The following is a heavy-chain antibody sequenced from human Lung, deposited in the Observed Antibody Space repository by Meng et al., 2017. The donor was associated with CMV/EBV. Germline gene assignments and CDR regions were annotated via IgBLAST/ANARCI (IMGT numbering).Heavy chain of an antibody. D-gene: IGHD2-2*02. CDR2: INHSGST. CDR1: GGSFSGYY. J-gene: IGHJ4*02. CDR3: ARLWGCSSTSCYTRGLDY. Sequence: YGGSFSGYYWSWIRQPPGKGLEWIGEINHSGSTNYNPSLKSRVTISVDTSKNQFSLKLSSVTAADTAVYYCARLWGCSSTSCYTRGLDYWGQGTLVTVSS. V-gene: IGHV4-34*01.